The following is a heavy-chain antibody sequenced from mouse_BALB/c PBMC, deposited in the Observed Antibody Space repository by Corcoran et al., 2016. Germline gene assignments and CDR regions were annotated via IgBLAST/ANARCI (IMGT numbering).Heavy chain of an antibody. CDR1: GYTFTDYN. J-gene: IGHJ4*01. CDR3: AREEITLYAMDY. D-gene: IGHD2-4*01. CDR2: INPNNGGT. V-gene: IGHV1-18*01. Sequence: EVLLQQSGPELVKPGASVKIPCKASGYTFTDYNMDWVKQSHGKSLEWIGDINPNNGGTIYNQKFKGKATLTVDKSSSTAYMELRSLTSEDTAVYYCAREEITLYAMDYWGQGTSVTVSS.